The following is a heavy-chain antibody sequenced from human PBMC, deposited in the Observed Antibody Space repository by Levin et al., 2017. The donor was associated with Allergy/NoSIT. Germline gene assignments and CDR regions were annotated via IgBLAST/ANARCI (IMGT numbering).Heavy chain of an antibody. D-gene: IGHD6-13*01. CDR2: IYHSGST. CDR1: GGSISSGGYS. Sequence: NPSETLSLTCAVSGGSISSGGYSWSWIRQPPGKGLEWIGYIYHSGSTYYNPSLKSRVTISVDRSKNQFSLKLSSVTAADTAVYYCARGRVAAAGRLDWYFDRWGRGTLVTVSS. CDR3: ARGRVAAAGRLDWYFDR. J-gene: IGHJ2*01. V-gene: IGHV4-30-2*01.